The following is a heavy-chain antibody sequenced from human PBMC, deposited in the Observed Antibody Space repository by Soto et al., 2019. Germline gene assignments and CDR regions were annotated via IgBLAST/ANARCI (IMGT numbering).Heavy chain of an antibody. D-gene: IGHD2-21*02. J-gene: IGHJ4*02. CDR1: GGIFSSNT. CDR3: ASKAACCCDCYAFDS. V-gene: IGHV1-69*06. Sequence: QVYLVQSGAEVKKPGSSVKISCKASGGIFSSNTINWVRQAAGQGLEWMGGIIPLFGTANYAEKFQGRVTITADKSTKTEYMELTSLRSEDTAVYYWASKAACCCDCYAFDSWGQGTLVTVSS. CDR2: IIPLFGTA.